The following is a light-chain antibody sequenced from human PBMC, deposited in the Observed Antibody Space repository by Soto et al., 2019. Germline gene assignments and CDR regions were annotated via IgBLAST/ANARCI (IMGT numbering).Light chain of an antibody. CDR3: QQRSNWPLP. CDR2: DAS. CDR1: QSISSY. Sequence: EIVWTQSPATLSLSPGERATLSCRASQSISSYLAWYQQKPGQAPRLLIYDASNRATGIPARFSGSGSGTDFTLTISSLEPEDSAVYYCQQRSNWPLPFGPGTKVDIK. J-gene: IGKJ3*01. V-gene: IGKV3-11*01.